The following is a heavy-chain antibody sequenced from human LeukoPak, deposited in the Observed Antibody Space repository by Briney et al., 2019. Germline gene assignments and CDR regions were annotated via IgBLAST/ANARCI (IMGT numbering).Heavy chain of an antibody. CDR1: GDSFSTFY. D-gene: IGHD6-19*01. J-gene: IGHJ6*02. V-gene: IGHV4-59*12. Sequence: SETLSLTCTVSGDSFSTFYWSWIRQPPGKGLEWIGYFYYSVSTNYNPSLKSRVTMSVDTSKNQISLKLSSVTAADTTVYYCARAIPRYSSGWYAPGMDVWGQGTTVTVSS. CDR2: FYYSVST. CDR3: ARAIPRYSSGWYAPGMDV.